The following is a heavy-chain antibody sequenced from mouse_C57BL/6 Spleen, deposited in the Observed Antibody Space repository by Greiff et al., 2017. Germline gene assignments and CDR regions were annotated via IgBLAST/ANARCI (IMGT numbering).Heavy chain of an antibody. V-gene: IGHV1-82*01. Sequence: QVQLKESGPELVKPGASVKISCKASGYAFSSSWMNWVKQRPGKGLEWIGRIYPGDGDTNYNGKFKGKATLTADKSSSTAYMQLSSLTSEDSAVYFCARRGSKGFEYWGQGTTVTVSS. CDR2: IYPGDGDT. J-gene: IGHJ2*01. CDR1: GYAFSSSW. CDR3: ARRGSKGFEY.